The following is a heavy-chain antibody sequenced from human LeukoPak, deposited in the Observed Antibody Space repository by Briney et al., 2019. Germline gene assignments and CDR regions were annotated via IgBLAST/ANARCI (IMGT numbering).Heavy chain of an antibody. CDR1: GGSIGTTNYY. V-gene: IGHV4-39*01. D-gene: IGHD3-9*01. CDR3: ARQRADYFYYYVDV. CDR2: IYYSETT. J-gene: IGHJ6*03. Sequence: SETLTLTCTVSGGSIGTTNYYWGWLRQPPGKGLEWIGSIYYSETTYDNPSLESRVTISIETSKNQFSLKLSSVTAADTAVYYCARQRADYFYYYVDVWGKGATVTVS.